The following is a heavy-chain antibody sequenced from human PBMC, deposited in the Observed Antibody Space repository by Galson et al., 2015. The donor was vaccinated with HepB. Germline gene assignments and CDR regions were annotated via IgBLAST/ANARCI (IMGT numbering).Heavy chain of an antibody. D-gene: IGHD5-18*01. CDR1: GFTFSDYA. CDR2: ISGSGGNT. Sequence: SLRLSCAASGFTFSDYAMTWVRQAPGKGLEWVSGISGSGGNTYYADFVKGRFTISRDNSKNTLYLQMNSLRAEDTALYYCAKDAGIQLWSYHPFDIWGHGTVVTVSS. V-gene: IGHV3-23*01. J-gene: IGHJ3*02. CDR3: AKDAGIQLWSYHPFDI.